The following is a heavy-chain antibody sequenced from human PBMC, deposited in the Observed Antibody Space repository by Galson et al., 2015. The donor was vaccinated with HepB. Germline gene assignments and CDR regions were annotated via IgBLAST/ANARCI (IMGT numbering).Heavy chain of an antibody. D-gene: IGHD2-15*01. CDR2: ISYGGSNK. J-gene: IGHJ4*02. Sequence: SLRLSCAASGFTFSSYGMHWVRQAPGKGLEWVAVISYGGSNKYYADSVKGRFTISRDNSKNTLYLQMNSLRAEDTAVYYCAKDTGRYCSGGSCYSLDYWGQGTLVTVSS. CDR3: AKDTGRYCSGGSCYSLDY. V-gene: IGHV3-30*18. CDR1: GFTFSSYG.